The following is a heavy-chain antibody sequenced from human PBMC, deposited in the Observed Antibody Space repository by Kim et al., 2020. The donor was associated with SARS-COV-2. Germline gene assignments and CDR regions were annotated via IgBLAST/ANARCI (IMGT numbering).Heavy chain of an antibody. D-gene: IGHD1-26*01. CDR2: IYHSGST. J-gene: IGHJ6*02. Sequence: SETLSLTCTVSGYSISSGYYWGWIRQPPGKGLEWIGSIYHSGSTYYNPSLKSRVTISVDTSKNQFSLKLSSVTAADTAVYYCARYYSGSESGSYYYGMDVWGRGTTVTVSS. CDR3: ARYYSGSESGSYYYGMDV. V-gene: IGHV4-38-2*02. CDR1: GYSISSGYY.